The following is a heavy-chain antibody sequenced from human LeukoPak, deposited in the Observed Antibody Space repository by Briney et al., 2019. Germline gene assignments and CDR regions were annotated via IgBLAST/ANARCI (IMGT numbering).Heavy chain of an antibody. CDR2: INPSGGST. CDR1: GYTFTSYY. CDR3: ARDPNYPVPFYYFDY. Sequence: GASVKVSCKASGYTFTSYYMHWVRQAPGQGLEWMGIINPSGGSTSYAQKFQSRVTMTRDTSTSTVYMELSSLRSEDTAVYYCARDPNYPVPFYYFDYWGQGTLVTVSS. V-gene: IGHV1-46*01. J-gene: IGHJ4*02. D-gene: IGHD5-24*01.